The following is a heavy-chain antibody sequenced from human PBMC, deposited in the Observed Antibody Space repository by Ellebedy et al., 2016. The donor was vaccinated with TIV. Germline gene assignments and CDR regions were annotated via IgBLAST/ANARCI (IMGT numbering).Heavy chain of an antibody. J-gene: IGHJ6*02. CDR3: VRGSSIYAMDV. V-gene: IGHV3-9*01. CDR1: GFAFGDYA. D-gene: IGHD2-2*01. Sequence: SLKISXAASGFAFGDYAMHWVRQTPEKGLEWVAGISWHSGSVDYADSVKGRFTISRDNAKNTLYLQMNSLRAEDTAVYFCVRGSSIYAMDVWGQGTTVTVSS. CDR2: ISWHSGSV.